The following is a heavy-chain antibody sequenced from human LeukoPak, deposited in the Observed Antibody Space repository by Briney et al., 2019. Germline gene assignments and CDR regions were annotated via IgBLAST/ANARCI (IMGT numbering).Heavy chain of an antibody. J-gene: IGHJ4*02. CDR2: LRDGDRI. Sequence: PGGSLRLSCTASGFVGRKKMLSWVRQAPGKGLEWLSMLRDGDRIYFGDSVKGRCTTSSDTSKNTVYFQVNGLRTDDTAVYYCAGGHFEDWSQGTPVTVSS. CDR3: AGGHFED. V-gene: IGHV3-53*01. CDR1: GFVGRKKM.